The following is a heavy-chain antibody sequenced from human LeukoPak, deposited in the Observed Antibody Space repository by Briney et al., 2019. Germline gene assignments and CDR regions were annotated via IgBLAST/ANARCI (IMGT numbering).Heavy chain of an antibody. CDR2: MYISGST. Sequence: SETLSLTFTVSGGSINTYYGSWIRQPAGKGLDWIGRMYISGSTKYNPSLKSRVTMSVDTSKNQFSLELSSVTAADTAVYYCARDGRGVQHPDAFDIWGQGTMVTVSS. CDR3: ARDGRGVQHPDAFDI. CDR1: GGSINTYY. D-gene: IGHD3-10*01. V-gene: IGHV4-4*07. J-gene: IGHJ3*02.